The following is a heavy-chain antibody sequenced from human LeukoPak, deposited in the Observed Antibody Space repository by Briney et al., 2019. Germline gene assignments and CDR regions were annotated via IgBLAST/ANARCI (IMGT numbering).Heavy chain of an antibody. J-gene: IGHJ4*02. D-gene: IGHD3-9*01. Sequence: SVKVSCKASGGTFSAYGISWVRQAPGHGLEWMGRIIPILGRVNYAQKFQGRVTILAEKLMTTAYMELSSLGSEDTAVYYCARVNFDWALDSWGQGTLVTVSS. CDR3: ARVNFDWALDS. V-gene: IGHV1-69*04. CDR1: GGTFSAYG. CDR2: IIPILGRV.